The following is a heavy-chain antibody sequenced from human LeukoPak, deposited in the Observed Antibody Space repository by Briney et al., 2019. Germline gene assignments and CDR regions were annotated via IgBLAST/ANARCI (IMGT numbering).Heavy chain of an antibody. D-gene: IGHD3-10*01. J-gene: IGHJ3*02. V-gene: IGHV5-51*01. Sequence: GESLKISCKGSGYSFTSYWIGWVRQMPGKGLEWMGIIYPGDSDTRYSPSFQGQVTISADKSISTAYLQWSSLKASDTAMYYCARATYYYGSGSRDAFDIWGQGTLVTVSS. CDR3: ARATYYYGSGSRDAFDI. CDR2: IYPGDSDT. CDR1: GYSFTSYW.